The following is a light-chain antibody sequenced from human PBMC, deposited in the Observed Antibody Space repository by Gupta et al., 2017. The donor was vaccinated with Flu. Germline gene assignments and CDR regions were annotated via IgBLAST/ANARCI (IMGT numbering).Light chain of an antibody. CDR3: QQYYSTPIT. J-gene: IGKJ5*01. V-gene: IGKV4-1*01. CDR1: QSVLYSSNNKNY. Sequence: NGKSSQSVLYSSNNKNYLAWYQQKPGQPPKLLIYWASTRESGVPDRFSGSGSGTDFTLTISSLQAEDVAVYYCQQYYSTPITFGQGTRLEMK. CDR2: WAS.